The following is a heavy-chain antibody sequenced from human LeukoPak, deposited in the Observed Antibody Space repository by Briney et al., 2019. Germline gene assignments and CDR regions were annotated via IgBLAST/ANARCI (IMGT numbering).Heavy chain of an antibody. Sequence: PSETLSLTCTVSGGSISSYYWSWIRQPPGKGLEWIGYIYYSGSTSYNPSLKSRVTISVDTSKNQFSLKLSSVTAADTAVYYCARDRSWGFYGGNSLYYYYYMDVWGKGTTVTVSS. CDR2: IYYSGST. CDR1: GGSISSYY. CDR3: ARDRSWGFYGGNSLYYYYYMDV. J-gene: IGHJ6*03. D-gene: IGHD4-23*01. V-gene: IGHV4-59*12.